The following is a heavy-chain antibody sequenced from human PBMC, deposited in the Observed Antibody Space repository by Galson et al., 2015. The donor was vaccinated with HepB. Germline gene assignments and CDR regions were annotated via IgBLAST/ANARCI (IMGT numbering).Heavy chain of an antibody. CDR2: IKQDGSEK. V-gene: IGHV3-7*03. CDR1: GFTFNSHW. CDR3: ARSSGWSSDY. Sequence: SLRLSCAASGFTFNSHWMTWVRQAPGKGLEWVGNIKQDGSEKNYVDPVKGRFTISRDNAKSSLYLQMNSLRVEDTAVYYCARSSGWSSDYWGQGTLVTVSS. D-gene: IGHD6-19*01. J-gene: IGHJ4*02.